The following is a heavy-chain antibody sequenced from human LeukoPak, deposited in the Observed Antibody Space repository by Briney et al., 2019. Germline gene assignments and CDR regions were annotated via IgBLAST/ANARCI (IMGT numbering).Heavy chain of an antibody. V-gene: IGHV3-11*01. Sequence: GGSLRLSCAASGFTFSDYYMSWIRQAPGKGLEWVSYISSSGSTIYYADSVKGRFTISRDNSKNTLYLQMNSLRDEDTAVYYCARDRAYYYDSSGYYYFDHWGQGTLVTVSS. CDR3: ARDRAYYYDSSGYYYFDH. J-gene: IGHJ4*02. D-gene: IGHD3-22*01. CDR1: GFTFSDYY. CDR2: ISSSGSTI.